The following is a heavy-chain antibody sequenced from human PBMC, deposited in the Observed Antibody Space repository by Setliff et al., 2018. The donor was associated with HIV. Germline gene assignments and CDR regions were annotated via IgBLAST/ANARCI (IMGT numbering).Heavy chain of an antibody. CDR1: GFSLTATGVG. J-gene: IGHJ4*02. CDR3: AHRRLPTYGGFDY. V-gene: IGHV2-5*01. Sequence: SGPTLVNPPHPLTLTCTLSGFSLTATGVGVGWIRQRPGKPLEWLALIDWNDDKRYSPSPKSRLTITKDNSKNQVVLTMTNMDPVDTATYSCAHRRLPTYGGFDYWGPGTLVTVSS. D-gene: IGHD4-17*01. CDR2: IDWNDDK.